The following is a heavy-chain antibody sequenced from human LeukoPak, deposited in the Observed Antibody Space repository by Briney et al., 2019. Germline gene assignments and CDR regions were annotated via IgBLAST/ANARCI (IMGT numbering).Heavy chain of an antibody. CDR1: GGTFSSYA. D-gene: IGHD3-10*01. CDR3: ATGERITMVRGVIAPHLDY. Sequence: SVKVSCKASGGTFSSYAISWVRQAPGQGLEWMGGIIPIFGTANYAQKFQGRVTITADESTSTAYMELSSLRSEDTAVYYCATGERITMVRGVIAPHLDYWGQGTLVTASS. J-gene: IGHJ4*02. V-gene: IGHV1-69*01. CDR2: IIPIFGTA.